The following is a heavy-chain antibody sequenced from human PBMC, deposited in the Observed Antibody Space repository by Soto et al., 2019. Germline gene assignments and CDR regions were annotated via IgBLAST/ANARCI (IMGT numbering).Heavy chain of an antibody. Sequence: EVQLVESGGGLVQPGGSLKLSCAASGFIFSGSAVHWVRQASGKGLEWVGRILSKAGNYATAYPASMKGRFTISRDDSENTAFLQMNSLKTEDTAVYYCIRGGSPYYYDYWDQGTLVAVSS. J-gene: IGHJ4*02. V-gene: IGHV3-73*01. CDR3: IRGGSPYYYDY. CDR2: ILSKAGNYAT. CDR1: GFIFSGSA.